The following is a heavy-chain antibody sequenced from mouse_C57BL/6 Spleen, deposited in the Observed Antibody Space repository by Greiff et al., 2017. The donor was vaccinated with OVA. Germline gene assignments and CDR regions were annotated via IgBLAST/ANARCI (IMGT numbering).Heavy chain of an antibody. CDR1: GFSLSTFGMG. CDR2: IYWDDDK. V-gene: IGHV8-12*01. J-gene: IGHJ2*01. D-gene: IGHD3-1*01. CDR3: ARREGLYGYFDY. Sequence: QVTLKVSGPGILQPSQTLSLTCSFSGFSLSTFGMGVSWIRQPSGKGLEWLAHIYWDDDKRYNPSLKSRLTISKDTSRNQVFLKITSVDTADTATYYCARREGLYGYFDYWGQGTTLTVSS.